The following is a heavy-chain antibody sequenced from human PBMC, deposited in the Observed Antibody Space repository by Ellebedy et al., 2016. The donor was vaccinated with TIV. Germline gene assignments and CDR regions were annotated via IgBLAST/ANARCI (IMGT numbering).Heavy chain of an antibody. V-gene: IGHV4-59*13. J-gene: IGHJ6*03. CDR2: IYYSGST. D-gene: IGHD3-3*01. Sequence: SETLSLTXTVSGGSISSYYWSWIRQPPGKGLEWIGYIYYSGSTNYNPSLKSRVTISVDTSKNQFSLKLSSVTAADTAVYYCARGGDFWSGYKDYYYYYYMDVWGKGTTVTVSS. CDR3: ARGGDFWSGYKDYYYYYYMDV. CDR1: GGSISSYY.